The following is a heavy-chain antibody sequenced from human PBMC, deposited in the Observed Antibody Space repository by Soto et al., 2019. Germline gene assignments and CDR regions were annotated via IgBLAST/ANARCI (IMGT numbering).Heavy chain of an antibody. V-gene: IGHV3-7*01. D-gene: IGHD6-19*01. CDR1: GFTFSSYW. CDR3: ARVYSSGYDAFDI. Sequence: GGSLRLSCAASGFTFSSYWMSWARQGPLKGLEWVANIKQDGSEKHYVDSVKGRFTISRDNAKNSLYLQMNSLRAEDTAVYYCARVYSSGYDAFDIWGQGTMVTVS. CDR2: IKQDGSEK. J-gene: IGHJ3*02.